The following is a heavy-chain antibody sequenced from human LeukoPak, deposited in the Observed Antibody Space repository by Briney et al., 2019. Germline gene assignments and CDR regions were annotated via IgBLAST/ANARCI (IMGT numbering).Heavy chain of an antibody. Sequence: GGSLRLSCVVSGFIFSGSAIHWFRQASGKGLEWIGRIRNRGNNFATEYAASLTGRVTISREDSKNTAYLQMDSLKSDDTAVYYCTREYNTATRGDFWGQGTLVIVSS. CDR3: TREYNTATRGDF. CDR1: GFIFSGSA. V-gene: IGHV3-73*01. CDR2: IRNRGNNFAT. D-gene: IGHD1-14*01. J-gene: IGHJ4*02.